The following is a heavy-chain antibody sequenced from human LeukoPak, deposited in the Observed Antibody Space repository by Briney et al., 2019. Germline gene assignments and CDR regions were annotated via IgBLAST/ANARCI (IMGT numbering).Heavy chain of an antibody. CDR2: ISYDGSNK. V-gene: IGHV3-30*18. Sequence: GGSLRLSCAASGFTFSSYGMHWVRQAPGKGLEWVAVISYDGSNKYYADSVKGRFTISRDNSKNTLYLQMNSLRAEDTAVYCCAKDLGHRIAARPGYYYYGMDVWGQGTTVTVSS. CDR1: GFTFSSYG. J-gene: IGHJ6*02. D-gene: IGHD6-6*01. CDR3: AKDLGHRIAARPGYYYYGMDV.